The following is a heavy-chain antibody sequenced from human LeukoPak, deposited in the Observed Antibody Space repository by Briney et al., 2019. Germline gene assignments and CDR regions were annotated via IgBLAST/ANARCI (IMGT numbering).Heavy chain of an antibody. J-gene: IGHJ3*02. CDR1: GFSFSSYS. CDR3: ARARIRPYYYDTSGYRNDAFDI. CDR2: ITSSSTYM. Sequence: GGSLRLSCVASGFSFSSYSMNWVRRAPGKGLEWVSSITSSSTYMYYVDSAKGRFTISRDNAKSSLYLQMYGLRAEDTAVYYCARARIRPYYYDTSGYRNDAFDIWGQGTMVTVSS. V-gene: IGHV3-21*06. D-gene: IGHD3-22*01.